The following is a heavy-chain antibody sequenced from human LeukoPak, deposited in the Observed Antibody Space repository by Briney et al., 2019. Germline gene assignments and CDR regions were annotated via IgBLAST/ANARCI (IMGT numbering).Heavy chain of an antibody. J-gene: IGHJ6*02. CDR3: ARESYDILTGYVNYGMDV. CDR1: GGSISSGGYY. D-gene: IGHD3-9*01. V-gene: IGHV4-31*01. Sequence: SQTLSLTCTVSGGSISSGGYYWSWIRQHPGKGLEWIGYIYYSGSTYYNPSLKSLVTISVDTSKNQFSLKLSSVTAADTAVYYCARESYDILTGYVNYGMDVWGQGTTVTVSS. CDR2: IYYSGST.